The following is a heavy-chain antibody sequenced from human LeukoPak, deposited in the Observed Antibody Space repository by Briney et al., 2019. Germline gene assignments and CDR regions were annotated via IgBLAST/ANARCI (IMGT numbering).Heavy chain of an antibody. J-gene: IGHJ4*02. CDR2: IRQDGSEK. Sequence: GGSLRLSCAASGFTFSSYWMIWVRQAPGKGLEWVANIRQDGSEKYYVASVRGRFTISRDNAKNSLYLQMNSLRREDTAVYYCARLADYDSSGYFDYWGQGTLVTVSS. D-gene: IGHD3-22*01. V-gene: IGHV3-7*01. CDR1: GFTFSSYW. CDR3: ARLADYDSSGYFDY.